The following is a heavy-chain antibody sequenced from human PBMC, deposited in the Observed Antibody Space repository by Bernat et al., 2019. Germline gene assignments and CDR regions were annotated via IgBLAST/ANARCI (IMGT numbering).Heavy chain of an antibody. CDR2: IDPSDSYT. D-gene: IGHD3-3*01. Sequence: EVQLVQSGAEVKKPGESLRISCKGSGYSFTSYWISWVRQMPGKGLEWMGRIDPSDSYTNYSPSFQGHVTISADKSLSTAYLQWSSLKASDTAMYYCARHGRAWDTIFGVVNTYYYYYYMDVWGKGTTVTVSS. CDR1: GYSFTSYW. CDR3: ARHGRAWDTIFGVVNTYYYYYYMDV. J-gene: IGHJ6*03. V-gene: IGHV5-10-1*03.